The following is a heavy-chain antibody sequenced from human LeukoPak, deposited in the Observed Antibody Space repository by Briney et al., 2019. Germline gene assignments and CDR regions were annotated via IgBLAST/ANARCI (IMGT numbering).Heavy chain of an antibody. V-gene: IGHV1-46*01. CDR2: INPSGSST. CDR1: GYSFTSHY. CDR3: ARGLPWWPQTAPDDY. J-gene: IGHJ4*02. Sequence: GASVKVSCEASGYSFTSHYMHWVRQAPGQGLEWMGLINPSGSSTLYAQKFQGRVTMTRDMSTTTDYMELSSLRSEDTAVYYCARGLPWWPQTAPDDYWGQGTLVTVSS. D-gene: IGHD2-15*01.